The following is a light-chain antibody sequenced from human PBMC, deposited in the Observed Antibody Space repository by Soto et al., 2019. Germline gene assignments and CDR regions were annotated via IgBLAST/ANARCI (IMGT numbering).Light chain of an antibody. V-gene: IGKV3-15*01. CDR3: QQYNDWPTT. Sequence: EIVLTQFPATLSVSPGERATLSCRASQSLYSNLAWYQQKPGQAPRLLIYGASTRASGIPARFSGSGSGTEFALTISSLQPEDFVVYYCQQYNDWPTTFGQGTKVEVK. CDR2: GAS. J-gene: IGKJ1*01. CDR1: QSLYSN.